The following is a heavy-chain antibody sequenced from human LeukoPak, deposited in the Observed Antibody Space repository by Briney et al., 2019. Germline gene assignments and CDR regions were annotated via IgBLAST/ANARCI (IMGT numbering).Heavy chain of an antibody. V-gene: IGHV1-69*05. D-gene: IGHD6-13*01. Sequence: ASVKVSCKASGGTFSSYAISWVRQAPGQGLEWMGGIIPIFGTTNYAQKFQGRVTVTTDESTSTAYMELSSLRSEDTAVYYCARDPAIASAAVGWFDPWGQGTLVTVSS. CDR1: GGTFSSYA. CDR2: IIPIFGTT. CDR3: ARDPAIASAAVGWFDP. J-gene: IGHJ5*02.